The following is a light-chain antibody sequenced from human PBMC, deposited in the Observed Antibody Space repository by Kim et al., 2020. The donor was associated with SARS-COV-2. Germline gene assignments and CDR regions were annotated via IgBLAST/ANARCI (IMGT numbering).Light chain of an antibody. CDR3: LLSSGGARV. J-gene: IGLJ2*01. CDR2: DIT. CDR1: PGAVTSGHY. Sequence: PGGTVTLTCGSSPGAVTSGHYPDWFQQRPGQAPRTLIYDITNKHSWTPARFSGSLLGDKAALTLSGAQPEDEAEYYCLLSSGGARVFGGGTQLTVL. V-gene: IGLV7-46*01.